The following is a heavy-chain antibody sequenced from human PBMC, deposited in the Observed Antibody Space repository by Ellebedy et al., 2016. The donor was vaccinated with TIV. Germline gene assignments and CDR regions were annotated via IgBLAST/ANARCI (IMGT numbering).Heavy chain of an antibody. D-gene: IGHD3-10*01. CDR2: INPSGGST. Sequence: ASVKVSCKASGYTFTSYYMHWVRQAPGQGLEWMGIINPSGGSTSYAQKFQARVNMTRDTSTSTAYMELSSLRSEDTAVYYCARPAVTMVRGVSRVWFDLWGQGTLVTVSS. J-gene: IGHJ5*02. CDR3: ARPAVTMVRGVSRVWFDL. V-gene: IGHV1-46*01. CDR1: GYTFTSYY.